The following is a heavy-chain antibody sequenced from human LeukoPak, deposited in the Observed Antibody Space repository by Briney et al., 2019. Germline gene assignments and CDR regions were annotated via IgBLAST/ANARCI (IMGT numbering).Heavy chain of an antibody. D-gene: IGHD3-10*01. CDR1: RFTLRSYG. CDR2: IRYDGSSK. V-gene: IGHV3-30*02. J-gene: IGHJ4*02. CDR3: AKGHVLLWFGELYYFDY. Sequence: GGSLRLSCAASRFTLRSYGMHWVRQAPGKGLEWVAFIRYDGSSKYYADSVKGRFTISRDNSKNTLYLQMNSLRAEDTAVYYCAKGHVLLWFGELYYFDYWGQGTLVTVSS.